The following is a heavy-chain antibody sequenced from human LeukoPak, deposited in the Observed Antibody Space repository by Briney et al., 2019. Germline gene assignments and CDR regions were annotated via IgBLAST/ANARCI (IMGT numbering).Heavy chain of an antibody. Sequence: PGGSLRLSCAASGFTFSSYWMHWVRQAPGKGLVWVSRINSDGSSTSYADSVKGRFTISRDNAKNTLYLQMNSLRAEDTAVYYCSGARTTVTTLTTWFDPWGQGTLVTVSS. J-gene: IGHJ5*02. CDR1: GFTFSSYW. D-gene: IGHD4-11*01. CDR3: SGARTTVTTLTTWFDP. CDR2: INSDGSST. V-gene: IGHV3-74*01.